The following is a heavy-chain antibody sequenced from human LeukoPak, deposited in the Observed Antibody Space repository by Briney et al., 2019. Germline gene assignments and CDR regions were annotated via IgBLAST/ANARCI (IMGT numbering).Heavy chain of an antibody. CDR1: GGSFSGYY. J-gene: IGHJ6*02. CDR2: INHSGST. V-gene: IGHV4-34*01. D-gene: IGHD3-16*01. CDR3: ARVTLWYYGMDV. Sequence: PSETLSLTCAVYGGSFSGYYWSWIRQPPGKGLEWIGEINHSGSTNYNPSLKSRVTMSVDTSKNQISLKLSSVTAADTAVYYCARVTLWYYGMDVWGQGTTVTVSS.